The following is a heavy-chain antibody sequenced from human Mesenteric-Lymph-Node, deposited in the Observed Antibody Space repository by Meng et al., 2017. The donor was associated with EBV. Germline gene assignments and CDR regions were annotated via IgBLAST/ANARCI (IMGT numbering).Heavy chain of an antibody. J-gene: IGHJ4*02. CDR2: ISSSSRSI. D-gene: IGHD1-20*01. V-gene: IGHV3-21*01. CDR1: SFTFMSYS. Sequence: EVHLVESGGXLVKPGGSLXLSCVASSFTFMSYSMSWVRQAPGKGLEWVSSISSSSRSIYYSDSVKGRFTISRDNTENSLYLQMNSLRAEDTAVYYCARDLVTGTLDYWGQGTLVTVSS. CDR3: ARDLVTGTLDY.